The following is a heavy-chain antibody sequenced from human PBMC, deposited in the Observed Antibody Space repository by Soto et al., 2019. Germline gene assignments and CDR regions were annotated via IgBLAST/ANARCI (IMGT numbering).Heavy chain of an antibody. CDR1: GYTFTTHG. D-gene: IGHD2-15*01. CDR3: ARDLGYCRSGTCYREWFDP. Sequence: QVQLVQSGAEVKKPGASVKVSCKASGYTFTTHGISWVRQAPGQGLEWMGWVSGDNGHTNYAQSLQGRVTMTTDTSTNTAYMGLRSLRSDDTAVYDCARDLGYCRSGTCYREWFDPWGQGTLVTVSS. CDR2: VSGDNGHT. J-gene: IGHJ5*02. V-gene: IGHV1-18*01.